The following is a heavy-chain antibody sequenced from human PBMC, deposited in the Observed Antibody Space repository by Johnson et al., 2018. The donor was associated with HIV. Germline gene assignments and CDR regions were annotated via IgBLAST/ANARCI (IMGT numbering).Heavy chain of an antibody. CDR2: IKEDGSEK. CDR3: AKGLGSSGYYYGGAFDI. D-gene: IGHD3-22*01. J-gene: IGHJ3*02. V-gene: IGHV3-7*03. Sequence: VQLVESGGGVVQPGRSLRLSCAASRFTFSYYGMNWVRQAPGKGLEWVANIKEDGSEKYYVDSVKGRFTVSRDNTRNSLCLQMDSLSAEDTALYCCAKGLGSSGYYYGGAFDIWGQGTMVTVSS. CDR1: RFTFSYYG.